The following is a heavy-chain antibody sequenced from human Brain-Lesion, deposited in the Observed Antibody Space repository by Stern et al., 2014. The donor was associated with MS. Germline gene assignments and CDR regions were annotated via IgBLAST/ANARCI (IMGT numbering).Heavy chain of an antibody. J-gene: IGHJ4*02. Sequence: EVQLVESGGGLIQPGGSLRLSCVASGFTFSKNYMSWVRQAPGKGLEWVSSIYSVGSTYYADSVQGRFVISRDNSKNTLFLQMNSLRAEDTAVYYCARLVNRAPHFDYWGQGTLVTVSS. CDR3: ARLVNRAPHFDY. CDR2: IYSVGST. D-gene: IGHD1-14*01. CDR1: GFTFSKNY. V-gene: IGHV3-53*01.